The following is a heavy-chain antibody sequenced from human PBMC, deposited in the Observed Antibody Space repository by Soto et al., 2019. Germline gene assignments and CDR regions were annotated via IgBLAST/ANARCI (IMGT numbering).Heavy chain of an antibody. J-gene: IGHJ6*02. Sequence: GGSLRLSCAASGFTFSSYAMHWVRQAPGKGLEWVAVISYDGSNKYYADSVKGRFTISRDNSKNTLYLQMNSLRAEDTAVYYCARGSRKGYDILTGPHYYYYYGMDVWGQGTTVTVSS. CDR3: ARGSRKGYDILTGPHYYYYYGMDV. CDR2: ISYDGSNK. V-gene: IGHV3-30-3*01. D-gene: IGHD3-9*01. CDR1: GFTFSSYA.